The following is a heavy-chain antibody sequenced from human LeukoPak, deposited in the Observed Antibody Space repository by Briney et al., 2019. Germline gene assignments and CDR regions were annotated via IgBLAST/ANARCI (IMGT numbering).Heavy chain of an antibody. D-gene: IGHD4-17*01. CDR3: ARDRGRGDYGFDAFDI. CDR1: GFTFSSYS. J-gene: IGHJ3*02. V-gene: IGHV3-21*01. Sequence: GGSLRLSCAASGFTFSSYSMNWVRQAPGKGLEWVSSISSSSSYIYYADSMKGRFTISRDNAKNSLYLQMNSLRAEDTAVYYCARDRGRGDYGFDAFDIWGQGTMVTVSS. CDR2: ISSSSSYI.